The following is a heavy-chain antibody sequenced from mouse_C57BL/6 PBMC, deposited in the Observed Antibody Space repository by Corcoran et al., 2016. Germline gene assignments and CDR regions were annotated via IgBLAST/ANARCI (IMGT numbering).Heavy chain of an antibody. CDR3: ARGPFYYGSSPWYFDV. V-gene: IGHV9-3*01. J-gene: IGHJ1*03. CDR2: INTYSGVP. CDR1: GYTFTNYG. D-gene: IGHD1-1*01. Sequence: QIQLVQSGPELKKPGETVKISCKASGYTFTNYGMSWVKQAPGKGLKWMGWINTYSGVPTYADDFKGRFAFSLETSASTAYLQINNLKNEDTATYFCARGPFYYGSSPWYFDVWGTGTTVTVSS.